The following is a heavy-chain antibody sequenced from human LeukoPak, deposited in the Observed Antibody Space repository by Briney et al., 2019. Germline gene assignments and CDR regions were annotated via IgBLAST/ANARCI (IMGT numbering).Heavy chain of an antibody. CDR2: ISWNSGII. D-gene: IGHD6-13*01. CDR1: GFTFDDYA. CDR3: ARGYSSSWYLD. Sequence: GGSLRLSCAASGFTFDDYAFHWVRQAPGKGLEWVSGISWNSGIIGYADSVKGRFAISRDNAKKSLSLQMNSLRADDTAVYYCARGYSSSWYLDWGQGTLVTVSS. V-gene: IGHV3-9*01. J-gene: IGHJ4*02.